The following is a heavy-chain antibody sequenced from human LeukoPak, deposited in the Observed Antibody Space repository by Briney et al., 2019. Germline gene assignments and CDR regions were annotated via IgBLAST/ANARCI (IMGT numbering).Heavy chain of an antibody. D-gene: IGHD6-19*01. Sequence: GGSLRLSCAASGFTFDDYAMHWVRQAPGKGLEWVSGISWNSGSIGYADPVKGRFTISRDNAKNSLYLQMNSLRAEDTALYYCAKDIQQWLVPASFDYWGQGTLVTVSS. J-gene: IGHJ4*02. V-gene: IGHV3-9*01. CDR2: ISWNSGSI. CDR1: GFTFDDYA. CDR3: AKDIQQWLVPASFDY.